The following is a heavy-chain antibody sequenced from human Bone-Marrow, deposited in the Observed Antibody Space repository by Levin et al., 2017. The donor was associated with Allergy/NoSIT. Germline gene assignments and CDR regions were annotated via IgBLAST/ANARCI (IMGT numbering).Heavy chain of an antibody. D-gene: IGHD5-12*01. J-gene: IGHJ4*02. CDR1: GFTFDNYA. Sequence: GESLKISCAASGFTFDNYAMSWVRQAPGKGLEWVSGVTGNGGGKFYADAVKGRVTISRDNSKNTLDLQMSSLRAEDTAVYYCAKESGSSYYFDNWGQGTLVTVSS. CDR2: VTGNGGGK. CDR3: AKESGSSYYFDN. V-gene: IGHV3-23*01.